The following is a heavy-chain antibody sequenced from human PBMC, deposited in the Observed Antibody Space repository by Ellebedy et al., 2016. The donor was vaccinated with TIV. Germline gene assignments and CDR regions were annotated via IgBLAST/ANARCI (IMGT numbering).Heavy chain of an antibody. D-gene: IGHD3-10*01. CDR3: ARQNLPDYGSGSFYPSDS. J-gene: IGHJ4*02. V-gene: IGHV3-23*01. CDR2: ISASGTGT. Sequence: GESLKISCAASGLSFSTYGMSWVRQAPGKGPLWVSSISASGTGTYYADSVRGLFTISRDNSKNTLSLQMNSLRAEDTAIYYCARQNLPDYGSGSFYPSDSWGQGALVTVSS. CDR1: GLSFSTYG.